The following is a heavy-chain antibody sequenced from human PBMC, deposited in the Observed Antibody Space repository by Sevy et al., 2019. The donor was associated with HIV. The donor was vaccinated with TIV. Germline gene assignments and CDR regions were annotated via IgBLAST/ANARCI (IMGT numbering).Heavy chain of an antibody. V-gene: IGHV3-53*01. CDR2: IYSGGST. J-gene: IGHJ6*02. CDR3: ARDQLGAGHHYYYYGMDV. D-gene: IGHD6-13*01. CDR1: GFTVSSNY. Sequence: GGSLRLSCAASGFTVSSNYMSWVRQAPGKGLEWVSVIYSGGSTYYADSVKGRFTISRDNSKNTLYLQMNSLRAEDTAVYYCARDQLGAGHHYYYYGMDVWGQGTTVTVSS.